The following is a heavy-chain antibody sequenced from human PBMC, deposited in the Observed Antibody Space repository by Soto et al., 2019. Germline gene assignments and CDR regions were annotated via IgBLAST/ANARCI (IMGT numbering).Heavy chain of an antibody. D-gene: IGHD4-4*01. CDR1: GFTFSSYG. CDR3: ARRTTASFGY. V-gene: IGHV3-48*01. J-gene: IGHJ4*02. CDR2: ISGSDSNR. Sequence: GGSLRLSCAASGFTFSSYGMHWVRQAPGKGLEWVSYISGSDSNRFYADSVKGRFTISRDNAKKSVYLQMNSLRAEDTAVYYCARRTTASFGYWGQGALVTVSS.